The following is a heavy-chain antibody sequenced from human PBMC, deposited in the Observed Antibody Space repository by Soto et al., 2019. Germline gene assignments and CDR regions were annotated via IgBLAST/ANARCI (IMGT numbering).Heavy chain of an antibody. D-gene: IGHD2-2*01. J-gene: IGHJ6*02. CDR1: GDSISSSNYH. CDR2: IYYSGNT. CDR3: ARHWGYCISTSCYVYYYYGMDV. Sequence: PSETLSLTCTVSGDSISSSNYHWAWIRRPPGKGLEWIGSIYYSGNTYYNSSLKSRVTLFVDTSKSQFSLKLRSVTAADTAVYYCARHWGYCISTSCYVYYYYGMDVWGQGTTVTVSS. V-gene: IGHV4-39*01.